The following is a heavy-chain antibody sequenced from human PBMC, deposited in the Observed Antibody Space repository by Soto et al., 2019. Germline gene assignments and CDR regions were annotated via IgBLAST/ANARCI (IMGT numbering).Heavy chain of an antibody. J-gene: IGHJ5*02. Sequence: EDRLLESGGGLVQPGGSVRLSCAASGFTFNTYAVNWVRQAPGKGLEWVSVISSSGSTTYYADSVKGRFTISRDNSMNMLFLQMNGLRAEDTAVYYCARDPGYCSTTTCYDIGAWFDPWGQGTLVTVSS. CDR3: ARDPGYCSTTTCYDIGAWFDP. CDR1: GFTFNTYA. V-gene: IGHV3-23*01. CDR2: ISSSGSTT. D-gene: IGHD2-2*01.